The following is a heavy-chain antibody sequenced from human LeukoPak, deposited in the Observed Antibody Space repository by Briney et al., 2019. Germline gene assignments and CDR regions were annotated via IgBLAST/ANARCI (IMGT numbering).Heavy chain of an antibody. CDR3: ARDKGDDTGNFWFLEV. Sequence: GASVKVSCKTSGYSFTSYFLHWVRQAPGRGLEWMGWIDPRTGATGYAQKFHGRVTMTRDTYSSTVYMELSSLTSDDTAVYYCARDKGDDTGNFWFLEVWGRGTLLTVSS. J-gene: IGHJ2*01. CDR2: IDPRTGAT. V-gene: IGHV1-2*02. D-gene: IGHD2-21*01. CDR1: GYSFTSYF.